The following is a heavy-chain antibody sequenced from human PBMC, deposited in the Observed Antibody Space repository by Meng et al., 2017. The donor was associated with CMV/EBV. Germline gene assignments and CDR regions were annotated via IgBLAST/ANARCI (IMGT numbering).Heavy chain of an antibody. CDR1: GFTFSNYG. D-gene: IGHD2-2*01. V-gene: IGHV3-30*04. CDR2: ISYDEINK. J-gene: IGHJ2*01. CDR3: ARDGRGYCSRTSCLKWYFDL. Sequence: LSLTCAASGFTFSNYGLHWVRQAPGKGLEWVAIISYDEINKYYADSVKGRFTISRDNSKNTLYLQMNSLRAEDTAVYYCARDGRGYCSRTSCLKWYFDLWGQGTLVTVSS.